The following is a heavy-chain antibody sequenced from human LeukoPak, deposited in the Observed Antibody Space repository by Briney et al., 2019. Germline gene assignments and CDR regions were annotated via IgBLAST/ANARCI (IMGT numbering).Heavy chain of an antibody. D-gene: IGHD6-19*01. Sequence: GGSLRLSCAASGFTFSSYGMHWVRQAPGKGLEWVAFIRYDGSNKYYADSVKGRFTISRDNSKNTLYLQMNSLRAEDTAVYYCARDQRSAVAGTVDYWGQGTLVTVSS. V-gene: IGHV3-30*02. CDR3: ARDQRSAVAGTVDY. J-gene: IGHJ4*02. CDR2: IRYDGSNK. CDR1: GFTFSSYG.